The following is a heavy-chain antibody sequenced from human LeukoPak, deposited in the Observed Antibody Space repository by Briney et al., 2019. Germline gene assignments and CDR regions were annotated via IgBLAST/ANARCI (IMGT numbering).Heavy chain of an antibody. CDR3: AKDGARYYHTLNEP. CDR2: ISYDGRNK. J-gene: IGHJ4*02. D-gene: IGHD3-22*01. V-gene: IGHV3-30*06. Sequence: GGSLRLSCAASGFTFSSYGMHWVRQAPGKGLEWVAVISYDGRNKYYTDSVKGRFTISRDNSKNTLYLQMNSLRVEDTVVYFCAKDGARYYHTLNEPGGEGTLLTLP. CDR1: GFTFSSYG.